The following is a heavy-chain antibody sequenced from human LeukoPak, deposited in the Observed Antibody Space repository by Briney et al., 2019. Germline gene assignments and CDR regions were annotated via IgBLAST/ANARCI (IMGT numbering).Heavy chain of an antibody. CDR2: IYYSGST. D-gene: IGHD3-22*01. CDR3: AXDKSSVYAFDI. J-gene: IGHJ3*02. CDR1: GFTFSSYS. V-gene: IGHV4-39*07. Sequence: GSLRLSCAASGFTFSSYSMNWVRQPPGKGLEWIGSIYYSGSTYYNPPLQSRVTVSLDTSKNQFSLNLSSVTAADTAVYYCAXDKSSVYAFDIWGQGTMVTVSS.